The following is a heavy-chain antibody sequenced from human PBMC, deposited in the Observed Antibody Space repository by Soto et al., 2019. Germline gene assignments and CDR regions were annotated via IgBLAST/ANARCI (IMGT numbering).Heavy chain of an antibody. D-gene: IGHD6-6*01. CDR1: GFTFSSYS. CDR2: ISSSSSYI. Sequence: GGSLRLSCAASGFTFSSYSMNWVRQAPGKGLEWVSSISSSSSYIYYADSVKGRFTISRDNAKNSLYLQMNSLRAEDTAVYYCARDDYSSSSPYYYYYMDVWGKGTTVTVSS. J-gene: IGHJ6*03. V-gene: IGHV3-21*01. CDR3: ARDDYSSSSPYYYYYMDV.